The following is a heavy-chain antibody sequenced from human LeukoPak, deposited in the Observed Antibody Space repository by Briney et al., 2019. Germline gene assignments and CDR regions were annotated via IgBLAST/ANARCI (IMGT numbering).Heavy chain of an antibody. D-gene: IGHD1-7*01. Sequence: SETLSLTCTVSGGSISSSSYYWGWIRQLPGKGLEWIGSIYYSGSTYYNPSLKSRVTISVDTSKNQFSLKLSSVTAADTAVYYCARQLAGTTPLGAFDIWGQGTMVTVSS. CDR2: IYYSGST. CDR1: GGSISSSSYY. CDR3: ARQLAGTTPLGAFDI. V-gene: IGHV4-39*01. J-gene: IGHJ3*02.